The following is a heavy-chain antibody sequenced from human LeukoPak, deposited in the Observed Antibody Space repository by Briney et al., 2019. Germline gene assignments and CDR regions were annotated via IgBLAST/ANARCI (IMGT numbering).Heavy chain of an antibody. CDR2: IYYSGST. Sequence: SETLSLTCTVSGGSISSGGYYWSWIRQHPGKGLEWIGYIYYSGSTYYNPSLKSRVTISVDTSKNQFSLKLSSVTAADTAVYYCARGPGYGDYRVHYYFDYWGQETLVTVSS. D-gene: IGHD4-17*01. J-gene: IGHJ4*02. CDR1: GGSISSGGYY. CDR3: ARGPGYGDYRVHYYFDY. V-gene: IGHV4-31*03.